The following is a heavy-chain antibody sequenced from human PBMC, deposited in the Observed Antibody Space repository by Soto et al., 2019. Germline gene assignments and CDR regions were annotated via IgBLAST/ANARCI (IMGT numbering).Heavy chain of an antibody. CDR3: ARDHRWAFDY. CDR1: GFTFDRYA. V-gene: IGHV3-48*02. D-gene: IGHD3-16*01. J-gene: IGHJ4*01. Sequence: EVQLVESGGGLVQPGGYLRLSCVASGFTFDRYAMNWVRQAPGKGLEWLSWISPDSATVEYSECVTGRFTISRDDAKNLLNLQMNDTNDEYTAGYYCARDHRWAFDYWGHGTRVTVTS. CDR2: ISPDSATV.